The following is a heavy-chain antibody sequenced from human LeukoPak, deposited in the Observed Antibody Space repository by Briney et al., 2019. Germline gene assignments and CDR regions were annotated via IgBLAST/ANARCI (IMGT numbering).Heavy chain of an antibody. CDR3: ARVENVIYYESRAGAFDI. J-gene: IGHJ3*02. D-gene: IGHD3-22*01. CDR2: IYYSGST. V-gene: IGHV4-31*03. CDR1: GGSISSGGYY. Sequence: PSETLSLTCTVSGGSISSGGYYWSWIRQHPGKGLEWIGYIYYSGSTYYNPSLKSRVTISVDTSKNQFSLKLSSVTAADTAVYYCARVENVIYYESRAGAFDIWGQGTMVTVSS.